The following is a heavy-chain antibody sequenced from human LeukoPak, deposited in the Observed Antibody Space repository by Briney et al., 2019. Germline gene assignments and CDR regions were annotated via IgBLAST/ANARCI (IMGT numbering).Heavy chain of an antibody. CDR2: IYSGGST. V-gene: IGHV3-66*01. CDR3: ARDATGYYNVYYYYYYMDV. J-gene: IGHJ6*03. D-gene: IGHD3-9*01. CDR1: GFTFSSYW. Sequence: PGGSLRLSCAASGFTFSSYWMSWVRQAPGKGLEWVSVIYSGGSTYYADSVKGRFTISRDNSKNTLYLQMNSLRAEDTAVYYCARDATGYYNVYYYYYYMDVWGKGTTVTISS.